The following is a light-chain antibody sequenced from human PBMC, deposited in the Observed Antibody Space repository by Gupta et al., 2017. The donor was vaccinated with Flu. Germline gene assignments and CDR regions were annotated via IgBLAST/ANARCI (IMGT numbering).Light chain of an antibody. CDR1: SSDVGGYNS. Sequence: QPASVSGSPGQSITISCTGTSSDVGGYNSVSWYQQRPGTAPKLMIYDVSNRPSGISNRFSGSKSGNTASLTISGLQAEDEADYYCSSYTSGSTLVVAFGGGTKLTVL. J-gene: IGLJ2*01. CDR2: DVS. V-gene: IGLV2-14*01. CDR3: SSYTSGSTLVVA.